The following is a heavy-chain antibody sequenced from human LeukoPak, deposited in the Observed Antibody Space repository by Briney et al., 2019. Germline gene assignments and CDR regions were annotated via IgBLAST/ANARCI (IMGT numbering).Heavy chain of an antibody. V-gene: IGHV4-39*01. CDR3: ARHRPPGITVAGEGEFDY. D-gene: IGHD6-19*01. CDR2: IFYSWST. J-gene: IGHJ4*02. Sequence: PSETLSLTCTVSGGSISSGSYYWGWIRQPPGKGLEWIGSIFYSWSTYYSPSLKSRVTISIDTSKNQFSLKLSSVTAADTAVYYCARHRPPGITVAGEGEFDYWGQGTLVTVSS. CDR1: GGSISSGSYY.